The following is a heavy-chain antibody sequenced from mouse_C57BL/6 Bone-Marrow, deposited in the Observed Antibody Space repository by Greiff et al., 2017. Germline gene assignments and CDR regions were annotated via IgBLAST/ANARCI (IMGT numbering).Heavy chain of an antibody. Sequence: EVMLVESGGGLVKPGGSLKLSCAASGFTFSDYGMHWVRQAPEKGLEWVAYISSGSSTIYYADTVKGRFTISRDNAKNTLFLQMTSLRSEYTAMYYCAKLLRPYAMDYWGQGTSVTVSS. J-gene: IGHJ4*01. D-gene: IGHD1-2*01. CDR3: AKLLRPYAMDY. V-gene: IGHV5-17*01. CDR1: GFTFSDYG. CDR2: ISSGSSTI.